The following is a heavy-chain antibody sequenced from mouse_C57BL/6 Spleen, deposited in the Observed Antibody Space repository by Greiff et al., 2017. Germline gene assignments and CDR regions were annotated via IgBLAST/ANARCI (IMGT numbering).Heavy chain of an antibody. V-gene: IGHV14-2*01. J-gene: IGHJ4*01. Sequence: VQLQQSGAELVKPGASVKLSCTASGFNIKDYYMHWVKQRTEQGLEWIGRIDPEDGATKYTPKFQGKATLTADTSSNTAYLQRRSLTSEDTAVYYWSRWSKYYGSSYAMCYWGQGTSVTVS. CDR2: IDPEDGAT. CDR1: GFNIKDYY. CDR3: SRWSKYYGSSYAMCY. D-gene: IGHD1-1*01.